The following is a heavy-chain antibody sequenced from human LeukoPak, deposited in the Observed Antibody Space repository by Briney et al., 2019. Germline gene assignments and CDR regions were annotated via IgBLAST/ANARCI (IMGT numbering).Heavy chain of an antibody. CDR3: AKMGGYCSSTSCYTGGAFDI. CDR2: ISGSGGST. J-gene: IGHJ3*02. Sequence: GGTLRLSCAASGFTFSSYAMSWVRQAPGKGLEWVSAISGSGGSTYYADSVKGRFTISRDNSKNTLYLQMNSLRAEDTAVYYCAKMGGYCSSTSCYTGGAFDIWSQGTMVTVSS. CDR1: GFTFSSYA. V-gene: IGHV3-23*01. D-gene: IGHD2-2*02.